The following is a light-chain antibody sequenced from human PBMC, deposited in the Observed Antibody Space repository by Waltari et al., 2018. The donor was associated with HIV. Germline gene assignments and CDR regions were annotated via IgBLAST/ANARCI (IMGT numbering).Light chain of an antibody. J-gene: IGKJ3*01. CDR2: EVS. V-gene: IGKV2-30*01. Sequence: DVVLTQSPLSLPVTLGQPASISCRSSQSLVYSDGHTYLNWFQQRPGQSPRRLLYEVSNRDSWVLDRFSGSGSATDFTLEISRVEAEDVGVYFCVQATHWPPVTFGPGTKLDIK. CDR3: VQATHWPPVT. CDR1: QSLVYSDGHTY.